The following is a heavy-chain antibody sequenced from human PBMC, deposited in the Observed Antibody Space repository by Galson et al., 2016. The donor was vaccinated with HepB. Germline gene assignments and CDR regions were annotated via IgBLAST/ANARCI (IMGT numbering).Heavy chain of an antibody. CDR2: TSTRSSYK. D-gene: IGHD3-10*01. V-gene: IGHV3-21*01. CDR3: ARDRYYYGSGDTFDY. Sequence: SLRLSCAASGFSFSDYNFNWVRQAPGKGLEWVSSTSTRSSYKYYADSVKGRFTISRDDAKNSLYLQMNSLGAEDTAVYLCARDRYYYGSGDTFDYWGQGTLVTVSS. J-gene: IGHJ4*02. CDR1: GFSFSDYN.